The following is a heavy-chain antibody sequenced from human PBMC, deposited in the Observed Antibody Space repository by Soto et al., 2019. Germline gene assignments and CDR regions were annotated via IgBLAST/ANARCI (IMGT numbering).Heavy chain of an antibody. D-gene: IGHD2-21*02. CDR2: INHSGST. J-gene: IGHJ5*02. CDR1: GGSFSGYY. Sequence: QVQLQQWGAGLLKPSETLSLTCAVYGGSFSGYYWSWIRQPPRKGLEWIGEINHSGSTNYNPSLKSRVTISVDPSKTQFSLKLSSVTAADTAVYYCARARVVTALPHLVWFDPWGQGTLVTVSS. CDR3: ARARVVTALPHLVWFDP. V-gene: IGHV4-34*01.